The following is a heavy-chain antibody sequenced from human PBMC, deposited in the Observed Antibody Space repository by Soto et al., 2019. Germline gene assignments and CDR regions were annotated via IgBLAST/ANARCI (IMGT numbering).Heavy chain of an antibody. V-gene: IGHV1-18*01. Sequence: QVQLVQSEATQEKPGASVKVSCEAFGYSFDSYAYSWVRQAPGQGLEWMGRIGSGDTNYAQKLQGRVTMTTDTSTNTAYMKLRSLRSDDTALYYCARENDPYGFDLWGEGTMGTVSS. CDR1: GYSFDSYA. CDR3: ARENDPYGFDL. CDR2: IGSGDT. J-gene: IGHJ3*01.